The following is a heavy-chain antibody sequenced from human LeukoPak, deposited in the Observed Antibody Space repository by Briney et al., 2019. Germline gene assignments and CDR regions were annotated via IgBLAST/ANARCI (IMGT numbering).Heavy chain of an antibody. Sequence: SETLSLTCGVSGHSFSSDSFWGWIRQPPGQGLEWIGSIHERGSTFYNPSLKSRVTISIDTSKNQFSLNVNSVTAADTAVYYCARASRPSNSWFDAWGQGTVVTVSS. V-gene: IGHV4-38-2*01. D-gene: IGHD6-6*01. J-gene: IGHJ5*02. CDR2: IHERGST. CDR3: ARASRPSNSWFDA. CDR1: GHSFSSDSF.